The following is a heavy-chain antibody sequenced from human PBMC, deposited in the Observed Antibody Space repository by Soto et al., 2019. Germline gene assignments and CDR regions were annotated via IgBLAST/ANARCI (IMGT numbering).Heavy chain of an antibody. J-gene: IGHJ5*02. CDR3: ARGKHGYSSPTGNWFDP. CDR2: IYYSGST. V-gene: IGHV4-59*01. D-gene: IGHD6-13*01. CDR1: GGSISSYY. Sequence: SETLSLTCTVSGGSISSYYWSWIRQPPGKGLEWIGYIYYSGSTNYNPSLKSRVTISVDTSKNQFSLKLSSVTAADTAVYYCARGKHGYSSPTGNWFDPWGQGTLVTVSS.